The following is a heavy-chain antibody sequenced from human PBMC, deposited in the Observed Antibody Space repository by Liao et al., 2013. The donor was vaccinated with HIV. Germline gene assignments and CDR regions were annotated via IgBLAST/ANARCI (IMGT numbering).Heavy chain of an antibody. CDR3: AREGSGWGASDI. D-gene: IGHD2-15*01. CDR1: GGSFSGYY. J-gene: IGHJ3*02. V-gene: IGHV4-34*01. CDR2: INHSGST. Sequence: QVQLQQWGAGLLKPSETLSLTCAVYGGSFSGYYWSWIRQPPGKGLEWIGEINHSGSTDYNPSLKSRVTISLDTSKNQFSLKLSSVTAADTAVYYCAREGSGWGASDIWGQGTMVTVSS.